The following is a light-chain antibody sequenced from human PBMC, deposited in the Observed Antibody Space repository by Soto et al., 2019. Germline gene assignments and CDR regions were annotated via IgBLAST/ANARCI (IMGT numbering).Light chain of an antibody. V-gene: IGKV3-15*01. Sequence: EIVLTQFPGTLSLSPGERATLSCRASQSVGSNYLAWYQQKPGQAPRLLIYGASTRATGIPARFSGSGSGTEFTLTISSLQSEDFAVYYCQQYNNWLITFGQGTRLEIK. CDR1: QSVGSN. J-gene: IGKJ5*01. CDR3: QQYNNWLIT. CDR2: GAS.